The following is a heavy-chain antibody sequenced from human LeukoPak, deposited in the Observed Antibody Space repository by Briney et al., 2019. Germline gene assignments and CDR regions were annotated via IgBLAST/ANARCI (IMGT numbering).Heavy chain of an antibody. D-gene: IGHD3-10*01. J-gene: IGHJ4*02. CDR1: GFTFTSYA. V-gene: IGHV3-30-3*01. CDR2: ISYDGSNK. CDR3: AREQLLWFGGNFDY. Sequence: GGSLRLSCAASGFTFTSYAMHWVRQAPGKGLEWVAVISYDGSNKYYADSVKGRFTISRDNSKNTLYLQMNSLRAEDTAVYYCAREQLLWFGGNFDYWGQGTLVTVSS.